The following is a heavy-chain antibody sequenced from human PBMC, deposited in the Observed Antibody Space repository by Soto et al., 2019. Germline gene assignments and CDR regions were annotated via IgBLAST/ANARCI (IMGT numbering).Heavy chain of an antibody. CDR2: IIPIFGTA. V-gene: IGHV1-69*13. Sequence: ASVKVSCKASGGTFSSYAINWVRQAPGQGLEWMGGIIPIFGTANYAQKFQGRVTITADESTSTAYMELSSLRSEDTAVYYCASVFISITMIEFPDAFDIWGQGTMVTVS. CDR3: ASVFISITMIEFPDAFDI. J-gene: IGHJ3*02. CDR1: GGTFSSYA. D-gene: IGHD3-22*01.